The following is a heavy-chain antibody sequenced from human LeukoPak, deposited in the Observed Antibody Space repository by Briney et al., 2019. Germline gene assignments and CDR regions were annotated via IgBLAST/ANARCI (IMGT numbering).Heavy chain of an antibody. Sequence: PGRSLRLSCAASGFTFSNHALHWVRQAPGKGLEWVTFISYDGSNKYYADSVKGRFTISRDNSKNTLYLQMNSLRAEDTAVYYCARGSPLYSGSSPFDYWGQGTLVTVSS. D-gene: IGHD1-26*01. CDR3: ARGSPLYSGSSPFDY. V-gene: IGHV3-30*04. CDR2: ISYDGSNK. J-gene: IGHJ4*02. CDR1: GFTFSNHA.